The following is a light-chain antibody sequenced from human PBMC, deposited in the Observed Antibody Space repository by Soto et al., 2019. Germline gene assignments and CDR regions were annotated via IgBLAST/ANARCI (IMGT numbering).Light chain of an antibody. Sequence: DIQLTQSPSFLSASVRDRVTITCRASQGISTYLAWYQQKPGKAPTLLIYAASTLQSGVPSRFSGSGSGTEFTLTLSSLQPEDFATYYCQQLNTYPRTFGQGTKVEIK. J-gene: IGKJ1*01. V-gene: IGKV1-9*01. CDR1: QGISTY. CDR2: AAS. CDR3: QQLNTYPRT.